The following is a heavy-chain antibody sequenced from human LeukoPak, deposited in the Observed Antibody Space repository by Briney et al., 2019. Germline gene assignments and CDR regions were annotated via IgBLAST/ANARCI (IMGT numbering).Heavy chain of an antibody. CDR2: IRYDGSNK. CDR1: GFTFSSYG. Sequence: GGSLRLSCAASGFTFSSYGMHWVRQAPGKGLEWVAFIRYDGSNKYYADSVKGRFTISRDNSKNTLYLQMNSLRAEDTAVYYCARAPPFSGYYHWYFDLWGRGTLVTVSS. CDR3: ARAPPFSGYYHWYFDL. J-gene: IGHJ2*01. D-gene: IGHD3-22*01. V-gene: IGHV3-30*02.